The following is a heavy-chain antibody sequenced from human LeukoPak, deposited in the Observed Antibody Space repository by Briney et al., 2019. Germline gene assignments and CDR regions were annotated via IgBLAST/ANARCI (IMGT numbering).Heavy chain of an antibody. D-gene: IGHD2-2*01. CDR3: ARPKSSTSYNWFDP. Sequence: SETLSLTCTVSGGSISSYYWSWIRQPPGKGLEWIGYVYYSGSTDYNPSLKSRVTISVDTSKNQFSLKLSSVTAADTAVYYCARPKSSTSYNWFDPWGQGTLVTVSS. CDR1: GGSISSYY. V-gene: IGHV4-59*08. CDR2: VYYSGST. J-gene: IGHJ5*02.